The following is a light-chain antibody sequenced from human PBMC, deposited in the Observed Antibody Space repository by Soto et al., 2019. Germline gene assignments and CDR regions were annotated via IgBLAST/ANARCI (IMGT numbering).Light chain of an antibody. Sequence: DIVMTQSPDSLAVSLGERATINYKSSQSVLYSSNNKNYLAWYQQKPGQPPKLLIYWASTRESGVPDRFSGSGYGTDFTLTISSLQAEDVAVYYCQQYSSTTWTFGQGTKVEIK. CDR1: QSVLYSSNNKNY. J-gene: IGKJ1*01. CDR3: QQYSSTTWT. V-gene: IGKV4-1*01. CDR2: WAS.